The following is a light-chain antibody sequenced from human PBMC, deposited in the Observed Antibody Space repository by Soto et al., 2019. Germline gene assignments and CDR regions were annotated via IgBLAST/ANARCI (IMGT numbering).Light chain of an antibody. CDR3: DSYTSSSTVI. V-gene: IGLV2-14*01. CDR1: SSAVGGYNY. J-gene: IGLJ2*01. Sequence: QSALTQPASVSGSPGQAITISCTGTSSAVGGYNYVSWYQQHPGKAPKRMIYEVSNRPSGVSNRFSGSKSGNTASLTISGLQAEDGAAYYCDSYTSSSTVIFGGGTKLPVL. CDR2: EVS.